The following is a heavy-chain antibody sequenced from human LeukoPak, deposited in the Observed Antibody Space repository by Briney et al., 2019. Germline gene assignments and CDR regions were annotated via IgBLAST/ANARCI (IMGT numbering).Heavy chain of an antibody. V-gene: IGHV3-23*01. CDR2: TVSRGTT. D-gene: IGHD6-19*01. CDR3: AKCSTSAYTTGWCNWIDP. J-gene: IGHJ5*02. Sequence: GESLRLSCAASGFIFTNYFMNWVRQAPGKGLEWVSSTVSRGTTQYADSVKGRFTVSRDTSKNTLYLQMNSLRADDTAVYYCAKCSTSAYTTGWCNWIDPWGQGTLVTVSS. CDR1: GFIFTNYF.